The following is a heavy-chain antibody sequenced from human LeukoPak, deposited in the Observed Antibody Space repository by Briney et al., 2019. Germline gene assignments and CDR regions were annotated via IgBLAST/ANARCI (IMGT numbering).Heavy chain of an antibody. D-gene: IGHD6-19*01. CDR1: GYTFTSYG. J-gene: IGHJ3*02. CDR2: ISAYNGNT. Sequence: GASVKVSCKASGYTFTSYGISWVRQAPGQGLEWMGWISAYNGNTNYAQKLQGRVTMTTDTSTSTAYMELSSLRSEDTAVYYCALTTPAGMDAFDIWGQGTMVTVSS. CDR3: ALTTPAGMDAFDI. V-gene: IGHV1-18*01.